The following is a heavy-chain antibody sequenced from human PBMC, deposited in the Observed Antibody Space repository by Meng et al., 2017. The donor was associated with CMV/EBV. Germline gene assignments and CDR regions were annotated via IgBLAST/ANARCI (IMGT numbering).Heavy chain of an antibody. V-gene: IGHV3-9*01. CDR1: GFTFDDYA. CDR2: ISWNSGSI. D-gene: IGHD3-22*01. J-gene: IGHJ3*02. CDR3: AKDCGDYYDSSGYYPGAFDI. Sequence: GGSLRLSCAASGFTFDDYAMHWVRQAPGKGLEWVSGISWNSGSIGYADSVKGRFTISRDNAKNSLYLQMNSLRAEDTALYYCAKDCGDYYDSSGYYPGAFDIWGQGTMVTVSS.